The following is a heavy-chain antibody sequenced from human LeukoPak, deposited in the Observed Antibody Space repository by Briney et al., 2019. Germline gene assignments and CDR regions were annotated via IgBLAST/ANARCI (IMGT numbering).Heavy chain of an antibody. V-gene: IGHV1-69*06. CDR1: GGTFSSYA. D-gene: IGHD2-15*01. CDR2: IIPIFGTA. CDR3: ARDKEGSGYVDY. J-gene: IGHJ4*02. Sequence: GASVKVSCKASGGTFSSYAISWVRQAPGQGLEWMGGIIPIFGTANYAQKFQGRVTITADKSTSTAYMELSSLRSEGTAVYYCARDKEGSGYVDYWGQGTLVTVSS.